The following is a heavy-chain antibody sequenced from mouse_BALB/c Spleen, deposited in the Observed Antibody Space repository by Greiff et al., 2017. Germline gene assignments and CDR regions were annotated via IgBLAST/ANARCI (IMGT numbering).Heavy chain of an antibody. Sequence: EVQLVESGGGLVQPGGSRKLSCAASGFTFSSFGMHWVRQAPEKGLEWVAYISSGSSTIYYADTVKGRFTISRDNPKNTLFLQMTSLRSEDTAMYYCARAPYGNYAVDYWGQGTTLTVSA. CDR3: ARAPYGNYAVDY. V-gene: IGHV5-17*02. CDR2: ISSGSSTI. J-gene: IGHJ2*01. D-gene: IGHD2-10*02. CDR1: GFTFSSFG.